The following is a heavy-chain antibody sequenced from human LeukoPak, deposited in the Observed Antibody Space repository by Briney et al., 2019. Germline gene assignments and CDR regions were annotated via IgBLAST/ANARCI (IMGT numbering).Heavy chain of an antibody. J-gene: IGHJ4*02. CDR2: ISSSGSTI. V-gene: IGHV3-11*04. CDR1: GFTFSDYY. CDR3: ARNKYDSSGRRFDY. Sequence: GGSLRLSCAASGFTFSDYYMSWIRQAPGKGLERVSYISSSGSTIYYADSVKGRFTISRDNAKNSLYLQMNSLRAEDTAVYYCARNKYDSSGRRFDYWGQGTLVTVSS. D-gene: IGHD3-22*01.